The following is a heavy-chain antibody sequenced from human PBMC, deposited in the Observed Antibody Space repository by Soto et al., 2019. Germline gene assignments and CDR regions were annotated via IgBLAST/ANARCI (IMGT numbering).Heavy chain of an antibody. CDR2: INPNSGGT. V-gene: IGHV1-2*04. CDR1: GYTFTGYY. Sequence: ASVKVSCKASGYTFTGYYMHWVRQAPGQGLEWMGWINPNSGGTNYAQKFQGWVTMTRDTSISTAYMELSRLRSDDTAVYYCARAQDYKGYALGIRGQGTMVTVS. CDR3: ARAQDYKGYALGI. D-gene: IGHD4-4*01. J-gene: IGHJ3*02.